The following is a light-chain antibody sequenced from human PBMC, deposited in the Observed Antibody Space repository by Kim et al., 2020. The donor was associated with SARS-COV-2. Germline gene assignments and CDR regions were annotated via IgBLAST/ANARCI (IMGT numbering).Light chain of an antibody. CDR3: SSYAGSNNFWV. CDR2: EVS. J-gene: IGLJ3*02. Sequence: QSVTISCTGTSSDVGGYNYGSWYQQHPGKAPKLMIYEVSKRPSGVPDRFSGSKSGNTASLTVSWLQAEDEADYYCSSYAGSNNFWVFGGGTQLTVL. CDR1: SSDVGGYNY. V-gene: IGLV2-8*01.